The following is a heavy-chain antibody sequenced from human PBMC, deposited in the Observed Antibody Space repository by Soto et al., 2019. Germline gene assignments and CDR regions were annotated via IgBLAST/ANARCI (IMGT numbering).Heavy chain of an antibody. V-gene: IGHV1-18*01. J-gene: IGHJ4*02. Sequence: ASVKVSCKASGYTFTSYGISWVRQTPGQGLEWMGWISAYNGNTNYAQKLQGRVTMTTDTSTSTAYMELRSLRSDDTAVYYCARDLGSKSSGWFLRYYLDYWGQGTLVTVSS. CDR3: ARDLGSKSSGWFLRYYLDY. D-gene: IGHD6-19*01. CDR2: ISAYNGNT. CDR1: GYTFTSYG.